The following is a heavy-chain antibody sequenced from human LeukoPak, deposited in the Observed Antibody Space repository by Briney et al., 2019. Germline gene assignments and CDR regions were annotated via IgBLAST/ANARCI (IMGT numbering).Heavy chain of an antibody. J-gene: IGHJ6*03. CDR3: ASAPGREYYYYMDV. CDR1: GGSVSSGGYY. Sequence: SETLSLTCTVSGGSVSSGGYYWSWIRQHPGKGLEWIGYIYYSGSTYYNPSLKSRVTISVDTSKNQFSLKLSSVTAADTAVYYCASAPGREYYYYMDVWGKGTTVTVSS. D-gene: IGHD3-10*01. V-gene: IGHV4-31*03. CDR2: IYYSGST.